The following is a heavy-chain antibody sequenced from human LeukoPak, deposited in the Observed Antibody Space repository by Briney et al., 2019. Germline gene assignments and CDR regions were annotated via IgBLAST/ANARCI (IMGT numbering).Heavy chain of an antibody. CDR3: AKGTYYGSGSYYEPVYYYYMDV. J-gene: IGHJ6*03. CDR2: ISGSGGST. Sequence: PGGSLRLSCTVSGFTVSSNSMSWVRQAPGKGLEWVSAISGSGGSTYYADSVKGRFTISRDNSKNTLYLQMNSLRAEDTAVYYCAKGTYYGSGSYYEPVYYYYMDVWGKGTTVTISS. CDR1: GFTVSSNS. V-gene: IGHV3-23*01. D-gene: IGHD3-10*01.